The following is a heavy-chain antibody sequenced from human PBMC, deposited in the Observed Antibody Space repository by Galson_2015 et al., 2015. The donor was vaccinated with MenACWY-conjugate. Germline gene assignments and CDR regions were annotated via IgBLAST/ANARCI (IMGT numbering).Heavy chain of an antibody. Sequence: SLRLSCAASGFTFSSYAMSWVRQAPGKGLEWVSAISSSGGSTYYADSVKGRFTISRDNSKNTLYLQMNSLRAEDTAVYYCAKPTGDGLFNFDYWGQGTLVTVSS. D-gene: IGHD3-22*01. CDR2: ISSSGGST. V-gene: IGHV3-23*01. CDR1: GFTFSSYA. CDR3: AKPTGDGLFNFDY. J-gene: IGHJ4*02.